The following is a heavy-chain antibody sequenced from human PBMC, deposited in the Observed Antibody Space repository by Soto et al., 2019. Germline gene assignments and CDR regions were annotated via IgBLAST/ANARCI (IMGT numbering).Heavy chain of an antibody. CDR3: ASSITMIVVGPGMAFDI. CDR1: GGTFSSYA. D-gene: IGHD3-22*01. CDR2: IIPIFGTA. V-gene: IGHV1-69*13. J-gene: IGHJ3*02. Sequence: SVKVSCKASGGTFSSYAISWVRQAPGQGLEWMGGIIPIFGTANYAQKFQGRVTITADESTSTAYMELSSLRSEDTAVYYCASSITMIVVGPGMAFDIWGQGTMVT.